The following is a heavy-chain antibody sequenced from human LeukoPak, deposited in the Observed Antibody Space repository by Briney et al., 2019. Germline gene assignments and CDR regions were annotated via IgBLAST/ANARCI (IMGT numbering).Heavy chain of an antibody. D-gene: IGHD3-3*01. CDR1: GYTFTSYY. J-gene: IGHJ3*02. CDR2: INPSGCNT. CDR3: ASGAGSDFWSGYSNAFDI. Sequence: RASVNVSCKASGYTFTSYYMHWVRQAPGQGLEWIGIINPSGCNTSYAQKFQGRCTMSRDTSTRTVYMELSRLRSEDTAVYYCASGAGSDFWSGYSNAFDIWGQGTMVTVPS. V-gene: IGHV1-46*01.